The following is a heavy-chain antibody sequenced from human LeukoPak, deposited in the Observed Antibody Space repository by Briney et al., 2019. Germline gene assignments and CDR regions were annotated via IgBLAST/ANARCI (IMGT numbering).Heavy chain of an antibody. D-gene: IGHD3/OR15-3a*01. J-gene: IGHJ4*02. CDR2: ITEDGRHK. V-gene: IGHV3-7*04. CDR1: GFTFSSYR. Sequence: GGSLRLSCAASGFTFSSYRMNWVRQAPGKGLEWVAHITEDGRHKYHVDSVKGRFTISRDNAKNSLYLQMNSLRAEDTAVYYCARELNLDADYWGQGTLVTVSS. CDR3: ARELNLDADY.